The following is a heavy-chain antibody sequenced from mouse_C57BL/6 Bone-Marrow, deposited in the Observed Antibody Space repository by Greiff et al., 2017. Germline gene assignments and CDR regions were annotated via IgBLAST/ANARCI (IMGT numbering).Heavy chain of an antibody. CDR1: GFTFSSYA. CDR3: TVNERIDY. J-gene: IGHJ3*01. Sequence: EVKLLESGEGLVKPGGSLKLSCAASGFTFSSYAMSWVRQTPEKRLEWVAYISSGGDYIYYADTVKGRFTISRDNARNTLYLQMSSLEAEDTAMYYCTVNERIDYWGQGTLVTVSA. V-gene: IGHV5-9-1*02. CDR2: ISSGGDYI.